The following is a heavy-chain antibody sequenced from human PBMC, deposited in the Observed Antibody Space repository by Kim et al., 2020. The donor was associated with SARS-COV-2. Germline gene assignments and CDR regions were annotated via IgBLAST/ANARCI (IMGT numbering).Heavy chain of an antibody. CDR1: GFTFSSYW. D-gene: IGHD3-22*01. CDR2: INSDGSST. CDR3: ARPYEGDNYYYYGMDV. J-gene: IGHJ6*02. Sequence: AGSLRLSCAASGFTFSSYWMQWVRQAPGKGLVWVSRINSDGSSTSYADSVKGRFTISRDNAKNTLYLQMSSLRAEDTAVYYCARPYEGDNYYYYGMDVWGQGTTVTVSS. V-gene: IGHV3-74*01.